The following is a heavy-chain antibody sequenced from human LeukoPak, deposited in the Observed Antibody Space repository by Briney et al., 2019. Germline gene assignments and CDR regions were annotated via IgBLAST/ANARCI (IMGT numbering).Heavy chain of an antibody. CDR1: GFSLSTSGVA. J-gene: IGHJ4*02. D-gene: IGHD5-24*01. V-gene: IGHV2-5*02. CDR3: AHRRDGYNSLDY. CDR2: IYWDDDK. Sequence: SGPTLVNPTQTLTLTCTFSGFSLSTSGVAVGWIRQPPGKALEWLGLIYWDDDKRYSPSLKSALTITKDTSKNQVVLTMTNMDPVDTATYYCAHRRDGYNSLDYWGQGTLVTVSS.